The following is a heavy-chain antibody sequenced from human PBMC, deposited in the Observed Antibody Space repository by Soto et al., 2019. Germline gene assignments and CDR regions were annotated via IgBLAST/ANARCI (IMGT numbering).Heavy chain of an antibody. Sequence: GASVKVSCKASGYTFTRYDINGVRQATGQGLEWMGWMNPNSGNTGYAQKFQGRVTMTRNTSISTAYMELSSLRSEDTAVYYCARGWYCSGGSCSFRDAFDIWGQGTMVTVSS. CDR1: GYTFTRYD. CDR2: MNPNSGNT. D-gene: IGHD2-15*01. J-gene: IGHJ3*02. V-gene: IGHV1-8*01. CDR3: ARGWYCSGGSCSFRDAFDI.